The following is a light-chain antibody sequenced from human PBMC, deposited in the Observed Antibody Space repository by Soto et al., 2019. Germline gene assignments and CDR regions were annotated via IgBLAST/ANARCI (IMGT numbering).Light chain of an antibody. CDR3: QQYNNWPPVT. CDR1: QSVSSN. V-gene: IGKV3-15*01. Sequence: IVMTQSPATLSVSPGERATLSCRARQSVSSNLAWYQQKPGQAPRLLIYGASTRATGIPARFSGSGSGTEFTLTISSLQSEDFAVYYCQQYNNWPPVTFGQGTKVDIK. J-gene: IGKJ1*01. CDR2: GAS.